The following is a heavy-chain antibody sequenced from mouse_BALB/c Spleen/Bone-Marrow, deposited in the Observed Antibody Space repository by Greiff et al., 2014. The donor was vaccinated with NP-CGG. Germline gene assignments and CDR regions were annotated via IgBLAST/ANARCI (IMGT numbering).Heavy chain of an antibody. CDR2: ISTYYGDA. CDR3: ARRADSSGYVDAMDY. D-gene: IGHD3-2*01. V-gene: IGHV1S137*01. J-gene: IGHJ4*01. Sequence: VQLQQSGAELVRPGVSVKISCKGSGYTFTDYAMHWVQQSHAKSLEWIGVISTYYGDASYNQKFKGKATMTVDKSPSTAYMELARLTSEDSAIYYCARRADSSGYVDAMDYWGQGTSVTVSS. CDR1: GYTFTDYA.